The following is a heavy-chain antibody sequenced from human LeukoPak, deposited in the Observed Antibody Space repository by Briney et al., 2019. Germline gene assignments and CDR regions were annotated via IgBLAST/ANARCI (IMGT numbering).Heavy chain of an antibody. CDR1: GGTFSSYA. Sequence: GSSVKVSCKASGGTFSSYAISWVRQAPGQGLEWMGGIIPIFGTANYAQKFQGRVTITADKSTSTAYMELSSLRSEDTAVYYCARAGAFPGYCSGGSCYRWFDPWGQGTLVTVSS. V-gene: IGHV1-69*06. J-gene: IGHJ5*02. D-gene: IGHD2-15*01. CDR3: ARAGAFPGYCSGGSCYRWFDP. CDR2: IIPIFGTA.